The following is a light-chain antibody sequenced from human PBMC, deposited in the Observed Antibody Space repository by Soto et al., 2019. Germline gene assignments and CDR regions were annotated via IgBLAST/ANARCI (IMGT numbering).Light chain of an antibody. J-gene: IGKJ1*01. CDR2: EGS. Sequence: DIVLTQSPATLSLSPRQTSSRSCRASQSVSSYLAWYQQKAGQAPRLLIYEGSNRATGIPTRFSGGGSGTDFTLTISRLEIEDFAVYYCQQYNNWPTWTFGEGTKVDIK. CDR3: QQYNNWPTWT. V-gene: IGKV3-11*01. CDR1: QSVSSY.